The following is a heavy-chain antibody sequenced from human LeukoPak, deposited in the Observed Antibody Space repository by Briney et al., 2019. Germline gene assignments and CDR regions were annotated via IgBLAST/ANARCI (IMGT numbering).Heavy chain of an antibody. CDR3: ARATTVSHVPFDY. J-gene: IGHJ4*02. V-gene: IGHV3-74*01. CDR2: INSDGSST. CDR1: GFTFSSYW. D-gene: IGHD4-11*01. Sequence: PGGSLRLSCAASGFTFSSYWMHWVRQAPGKGLVWVSRINSDGSSTSYADSVKGRFTISRDNAKNTLYLQMNSLRAEDTAVYYCARATTVSHVPFDYWGQGTLVTVSS.